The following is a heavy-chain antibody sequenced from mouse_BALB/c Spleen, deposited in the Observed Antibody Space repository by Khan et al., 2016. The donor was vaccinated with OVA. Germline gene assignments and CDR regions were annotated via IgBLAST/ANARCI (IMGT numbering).Heavy chain of an antibody. V-gene: IGHV3-2*02. Sequence: EVQLQESGPGLVKPSQSLSLTCTVTGYSITSGYGRNWIRQFPGNKLELMGYISYSGSTNYNPSLKSRISITRDTSKNQFFLQLNSVTTKNTATYYSARTTRINNWGKGTTLTVSS. J-gene: IGHJ2*01. CDR3: ARTTRINN. CDR2: ISYSGST. CDR1: GYSITSGYG. D-gene: IGHD2-12*01.